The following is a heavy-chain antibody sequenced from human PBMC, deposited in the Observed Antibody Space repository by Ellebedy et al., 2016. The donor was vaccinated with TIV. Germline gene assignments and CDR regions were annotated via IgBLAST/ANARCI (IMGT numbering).Heavy chain of an antibody. Sequence: MPSETLSLTCAVYGGSFSGYYWSWIRQPPGKGLEWIGEINHSGSTNYNPSLKSRVTISVDTSKNQFSLKLSSVTAADTAVYYCARHGLVGLIAAAGLNHFDYWGQGTLVTVSS. CDR2: INHSGST. D-gene: IGHD6-13*01. V-gene: IGHV4-34*01. CDR1: GGSFSGYY. J-gene: IGHJ4*02. CDR3: ARHGLVGLIAAAGLNHFDY.